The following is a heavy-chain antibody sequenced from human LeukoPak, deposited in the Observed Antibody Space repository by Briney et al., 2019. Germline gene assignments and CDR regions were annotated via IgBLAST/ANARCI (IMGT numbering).Heavy chain of an antibody. D-gene: IGHD3-10*01. CDR2: ITRSGRTP. CDR1: GLTFNTHA. J-gene: IGHJ4*02. CDR3: AKDRPNFYETSGSYYKIKGDF. V-gene: IGHV3-23*01. Sequence: GGPLRLSCEASGLTFNTHAMSWVRRAPGKGLEGVASITRSGRTPYYTDSVKGRFTISRDNSKNTLYLQMNSLRGEDTAVYYCAKDRPNFYETSGSYYKIKGDFWGQGSLVTVSS.